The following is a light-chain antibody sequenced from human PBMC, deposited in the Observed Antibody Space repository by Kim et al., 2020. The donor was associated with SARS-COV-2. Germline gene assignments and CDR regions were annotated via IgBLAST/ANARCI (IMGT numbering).Light chain of an antibody. V-gene: IGKV1-16*02. CDR3: QQYHDGSST. Sequence: DIQMTQSPSLLSASVGDRVTLTCRASQDISNYVAWFQQKAGKAPKSLIYGASGLQRGVPSKFSGSGSGTQFTLTITSLQPEDFATYYCQQYHDGSSTFGQGTKVDIK. CDR1: QDISNY. J-gene: IGKJ1*01. CDR2: GAS.